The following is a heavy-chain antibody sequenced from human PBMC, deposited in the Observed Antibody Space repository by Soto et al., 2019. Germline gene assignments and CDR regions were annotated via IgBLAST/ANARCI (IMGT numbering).Heavy chain of an antibody. Sequence: SVKVSCKASGGTFSSYAISWVRQAPGQGLEWMGGIIPIFGTANYAQKFQGRVTITADESTSTAYMELSSLRSEGTAVCYCARDSGYCSSTSCSSYYYYGMDVWGQGTTVTVSS. D-gene: IGHD2-2*01. CDR2: IIPIFGTA. CDR1: GGTFSSYA. V-gene: IGHV1-69*13. J-gene: IGHJ6*02. CDR3: ARDSGYCSSTSCSSYYYYGMDV.